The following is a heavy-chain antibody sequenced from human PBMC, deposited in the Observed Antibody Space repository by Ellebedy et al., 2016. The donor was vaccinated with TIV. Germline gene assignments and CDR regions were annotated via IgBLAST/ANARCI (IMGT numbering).Heavy chain of an antibody. CDR3: ARGPRQDKIDY. D-gene: IGHD2-15*01. CDR1: GGTFSSYA. J-gene: IGHJ4*02. V-gene: IGHV1-8*02. CDR2: MNPNSGNT. Sequence: ASVKVSCXASGGTFSSYAINWVRQATGQGLEWMGWMNPNSGNTGYAQKFQGRVTMTRNTSISTAYMELSSLRSEDTAVYYCARGPRQDKIDYWGQGTLVTVSS.